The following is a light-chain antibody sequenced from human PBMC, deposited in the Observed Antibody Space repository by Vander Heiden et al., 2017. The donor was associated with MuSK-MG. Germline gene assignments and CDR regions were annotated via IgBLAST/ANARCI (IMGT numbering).Light chain of an antibody. CDR3: CSNACDGTVI. CDR1: NTDVGGYNF. Sequence: QSALTQPASVSGSPGQSITISCTGTNTDVGGYNFVSWYQQHPGQAPKLMICEVSKWPAGVSNRFSGSKSGSTASLTISGLQAEDEADYSCCSNACDGTVIFGGGTKLTVL. J-gene: IGLJ2*01. CDR2: EVS. V-gene: IGLV2-23*02.